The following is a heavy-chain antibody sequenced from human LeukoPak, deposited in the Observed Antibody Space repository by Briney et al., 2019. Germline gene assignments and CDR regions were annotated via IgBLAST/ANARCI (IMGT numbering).Heavy chain of an antibody. D-gene: IGHD3-9*01. V-gene: IGHV4-39*01. J-gene: IGHJ3*02. CDR2: IYYSGST. CDR1: GGSISSSSYY. CDR3: ARLSSYYDILTGYYSLASAFDI. Sequence: SETLSLTCTVSGGSISSSSYYWGWIRQPPGKGLEWIGSIYYSGSTYYNPSLKSRVTISVDTSKNQFSLKLSSVTAADTAVYYCARLSSYYDILTGYYSLASAFDIWGQGTMVTVSS.